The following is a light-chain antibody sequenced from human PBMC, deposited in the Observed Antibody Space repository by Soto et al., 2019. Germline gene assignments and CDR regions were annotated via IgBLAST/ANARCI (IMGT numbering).Light chain of an antibody. Sequence: EIVLTQSPATLSVSPGERATLFCRASQGISSLLAWYQQKPGQAPRLLIYAASTRAAGIPARFSGSGSGTDFTLTISSLEPEDSAVYYCQQRNVWPPVTFGQGTRLEI. CDR3: QQRNVWPPVT. CDR2: AAS. J-gene: IGKJ5*01. V-gene: IGKV3-11*01. CDR1: QGISSL.